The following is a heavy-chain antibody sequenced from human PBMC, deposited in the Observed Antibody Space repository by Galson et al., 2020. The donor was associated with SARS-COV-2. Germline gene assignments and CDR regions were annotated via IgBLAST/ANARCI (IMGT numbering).Heavy chain of an antibody. CDR2: IWYDGSNK. D-gene: IGHD2-2*02. J-gene: IGHJ6*02. CDR1: GFTFSSYG. V-gene: IGHV3-33*01. CDR3: AGVLRNGYCSSTSCYTAAGLDV. Sequence: GGSLRLSCAASGFTFSSYGMHWVRQAPGKGLEWVAVIWYDGSNKYDAGSVKDRFTISRDNSKNTLYLQMNILRAEDTAVYYCAGVLRNGYCSSTSCYTAAGLDVWGQGTTVTVSS.